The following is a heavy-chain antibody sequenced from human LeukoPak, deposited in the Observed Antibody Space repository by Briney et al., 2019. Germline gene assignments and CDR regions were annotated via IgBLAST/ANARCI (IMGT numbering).Heavy chain of an antibody. CDR1: GFTVSGNY. CDR2: IYSGGDT. D-gene: IGHD7-27*01. Sequence: TGGSLRLSCAASGFTVSGNYMSWVRQAPGKGLEWVSVIYSGGDTYSADSVKGRFTISRDNAKNSLYLQMNSLRAEDTAVYYCARENWGAFDCWGQGTLVTVSS. J-gene: IGHJ4*02. CDR3: ARENWGAFDC. V-gene: IGHV3-53*01.